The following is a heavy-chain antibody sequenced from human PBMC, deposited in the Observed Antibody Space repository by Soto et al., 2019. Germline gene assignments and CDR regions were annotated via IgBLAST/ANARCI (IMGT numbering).Heavy chain of an antibody. Sequence: QVQLLQSGAEVKKPGTSVRVSCRASGYTFKDYDINWVRRAPGQGLEWMGRMNPNSGNTAYARKFHDRITMSRSVSARTAFMELSSLTPEDTAVYYCARRMTWSLWCFDLWGSGTQVTVSS. CDR2: MNPNSGNT. CDR1: GYTFKDYD. V-gene: IGHV1-8*01. D-gene: IGHD3-3*01. J-gene: IGHJ2*01. CDR3: ARRMTWSLWCFDL.